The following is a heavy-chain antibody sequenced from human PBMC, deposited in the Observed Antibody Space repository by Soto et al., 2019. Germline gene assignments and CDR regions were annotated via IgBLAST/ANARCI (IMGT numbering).Heavy chain of an antibody. CDR3: AHRPDYYDSFTPYYFDY. V-gene: IGHV2-5*01. Sequence: QITLKEPGPTLVKPTQTLTLTCTFSGFSLSTSGVGVGWVRQPPGKALEWLALIYWNDDKRYSPSLKSRLTITKDTSKNQVVLTMTNMDPVDTATYYCAHRPDYYDSFTPYYFDYWGQGTLVTVSS. J-gene: IGHJ4*02. CDR1: GFSLSTSGVG. CDR2: IYWNDDK. D-gene: IGHD3-22*01.